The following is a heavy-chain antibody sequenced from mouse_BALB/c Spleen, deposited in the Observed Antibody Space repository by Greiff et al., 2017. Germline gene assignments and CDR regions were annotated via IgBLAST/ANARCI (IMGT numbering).Heavy chain of an antibody. J-gene: IGHJ2*01. CDR1: GYTFTDYW. Sequence: QVQLQQPGAELVMPGASVKMSCKASGYTFTDYWMHWVKQRPGQGLEWIGAIDTSDSYTSYNQKFKGKATLTVDESSSTAYMQLSSLTSEDSAVYYCARVGNFDYWGQGTTLTVSS. CDR2: IDTSDSYT. D-gene: IGHD1-1*02. CDR3: ARVGNFDY. V-gene: IGHV1-69*01.